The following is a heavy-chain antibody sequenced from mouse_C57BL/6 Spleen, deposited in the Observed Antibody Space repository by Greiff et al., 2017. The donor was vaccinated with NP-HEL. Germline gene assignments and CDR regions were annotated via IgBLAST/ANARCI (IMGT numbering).Heavy chain of an antibody. Sequence: VQLQESGAELVKPGASVKISCKASGYAFSSYWMNWVKQRPGKGLEWIGQIYPGDGDTNYNGKFKGKATLTADKSSSTAYMQLSSLTSEDSAVYFCARGGWLLPMDYWGQGTSVTVSS. CDR3: ARGGWLLPMDY. V-gene: IGHV1-80*01. CDR1: GYAFSSYW. CDR2: IYPGDGDT. D-gene: IGHD2-3*01. J-gene: IGHJ4*01.